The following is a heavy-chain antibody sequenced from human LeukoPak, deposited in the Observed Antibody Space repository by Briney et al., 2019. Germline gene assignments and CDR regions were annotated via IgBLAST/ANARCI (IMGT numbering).Heavy chain of an antibody. CDR3: ARGFHFYASGTYSGAFDY. J-gene: IGHJ4*02. CDR1: GFSFTSNY. Sequence: GGSLRLSCSASGFSFTSNYMSWVRQAPGKGLQWVSVIYSGGGTDYAGSVRGRFTISRDNSKNMLHLQMDNLRAEDTAVYYCARGFHFYASGTYSGAFDYWGQGTLVTVSS. V-gene: IGHV3-53*01. D-gene: IGHD3-10*01. CDR2: IYSGGGT.